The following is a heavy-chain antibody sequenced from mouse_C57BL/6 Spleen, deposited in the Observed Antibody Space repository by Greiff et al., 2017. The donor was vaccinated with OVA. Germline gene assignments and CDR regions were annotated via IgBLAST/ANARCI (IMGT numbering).Heavy chain of an antibody. CDR2: LDPSDSYT. Sequence: QVQLQQPGAELVKPGASVKLSCKASGYTFTSYWMQWVKQRPGQGLEWIGELDPSDSYTNYNQKFKGKATLTVDTSSSPAYMQLSSLTSEDSAVYYCARRDYSNSFAYWGQGTLVTVSA. J-gene: IGHJ3*01. CDR3: ARRDYSNSFAY. D-gene: IGHD2-5*01. CDR1: GYTFTSYW. V-gene: IGHV1-50*01.